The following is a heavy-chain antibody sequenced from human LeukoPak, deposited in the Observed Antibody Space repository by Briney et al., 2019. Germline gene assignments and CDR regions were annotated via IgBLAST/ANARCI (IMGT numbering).Heavy chain of an antibody. CDR3: ARRISSSDSFDY. D-gene: IGHD6-6*01. J-gene: IGHJ4*02. CDR2: IYYSGST. Sequence: SETLSLTCTVSGGSISTSIYYWGWIRQPPGKGLEWIGNIYYSGSTYYNPSLKSRVTISGDTSQNQFSLKLSSVTAADTAVYYRARRISSSDSFDYWGQGTLVTVSS. V-gene: IGHV4-39*01. CDR1: GGSISTSIYY.